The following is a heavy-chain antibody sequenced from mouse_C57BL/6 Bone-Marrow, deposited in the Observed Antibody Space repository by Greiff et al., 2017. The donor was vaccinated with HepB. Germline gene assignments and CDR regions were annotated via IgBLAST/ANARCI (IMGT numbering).Heavy chain of an antibody. D-gene: IGHD3-2*02. CDR2: IDPSDGNT. CDR3: ARSHSSGYLFDY. J-gene: IGHJ2*01. V-gene: IGHV1-50*01. CDR1: GYTFTSYW. Sequence: VQLQQSGAELVKPGASVKLSCKASGYTFTSYWMQWVKQRPGQGLEWIGEIDPSDGNTNYNQKFKGKATLTVDTSSSTAYMQLSSLTSEDSAVYYCARSHSSGYLFDYWGQGTTLTVSS.